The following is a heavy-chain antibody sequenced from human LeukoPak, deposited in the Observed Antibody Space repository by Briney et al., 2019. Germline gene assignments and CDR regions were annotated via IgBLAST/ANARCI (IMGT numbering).Heavy chain of an antibody. CDR2: ISGSGGSA. D-gene: IGHD3-10*01. CDR3: AKAYGSGSRYYFDY. V-gene: IGHV3-23*01. J-gene: IGHJ4*02. Sequence: GGSLRLSCAASGFTFGNYAMSWVRQAPGKGLEWVLAISGSGGSAYYADSVKGRFTISRDNSKNPLYLQMSSLRAEDTAVYFCAKAYGSGSRYYFDYWGQGTLVTVSS. CDR1: GFTFGNYA.